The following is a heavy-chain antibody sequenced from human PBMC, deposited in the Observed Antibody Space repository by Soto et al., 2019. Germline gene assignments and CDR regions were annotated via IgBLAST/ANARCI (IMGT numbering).Heavy chain of an antibody. V-gene: IGHV1-8*01. Sequence: ASVNVSCKASGYTFTSYDSNWVRQATGQGLEWMGWMNPNSGNTGYAQKFQGRVTMTRNTSISTAYMELSSLRSEDTAVYYCARGRRGYDPKSSYYYYYMDVWGKGTTVTVSS. J-gene: IGHJ6*03. CDR3: ARGRRGYDPKSSYYYYYMDV. CDR2: MNPNSGNT. D-gene: IGHD5-12*01. CDR1: GYTFTSYD.